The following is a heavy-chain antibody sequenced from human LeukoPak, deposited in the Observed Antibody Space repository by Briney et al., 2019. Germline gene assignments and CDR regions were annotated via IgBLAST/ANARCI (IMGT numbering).Heavy chain of an antibody. V-gene: IGHV1-18*01. J-gene: IGHJ4*02. CDR3: ARGWLTTVTAYYFDY. Sequence: ASVKVSCKASGFLFSDYGITWVRQAPGQGLEWMGVITYNGETDYAQTLQGRVTLTIDTSTSTAYMELNSLRPDDTAVYYCARGWLTTVTAYYFDYWGQGSLVTVSS. CDR1: GFLFSDYG. CDR2: ITYNGET. D-gene: IGHD4-17*01.